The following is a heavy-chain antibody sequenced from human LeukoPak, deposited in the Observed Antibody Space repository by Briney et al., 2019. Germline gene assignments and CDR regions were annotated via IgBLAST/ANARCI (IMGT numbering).Heavy chain of an antibody. CDR1: GFTFDDYA. Sequence: GGSLRLSCAASGFTFDDYAMHWVRQAPGKGLEWVSGISWNSGSIGYADSVKGRFTISRDSAKNSLYLQMNSLRAEDTALYYCAKDTGIVPAAMGYWGQGTLVTVSS. D-gene: IGHD2-2*01. V-gene: IGHV3-9*01. CDR3: AKDTGIVPAAMGY. J-gene: IGHJ4*02. CDR2: ISWNSGSI.